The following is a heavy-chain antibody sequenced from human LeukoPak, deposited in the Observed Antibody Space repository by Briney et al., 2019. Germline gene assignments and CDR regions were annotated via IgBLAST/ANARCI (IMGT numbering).Heavy chain of an antibody. D-gene: IGHD3-22*01. CDR3: ANGGDYYDSSGYYGPDY. Sequence: GGSLRLSCAASGFTFSSYSMNWVRQAPGKGLEWVSSISSSSSYIYYADSVKGRFTISRDNSKITLYLQMNSLRAEDTAVYYCANGGDYYDSSGYYGPDYWGQGTLVTVSS. V-gene: IGHV3-21*01. J-gene: IGHJ4*02. CDR2: ISSSSSYI. CDR1: GFTFSSYS.